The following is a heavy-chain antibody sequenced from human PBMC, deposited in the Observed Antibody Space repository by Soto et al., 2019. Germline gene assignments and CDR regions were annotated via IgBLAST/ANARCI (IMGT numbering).Heavy chain of an antibody. V-gene: IGHV4-39*07. CDR3: ARAAGSGSYYRAIYYYYYGMDV. CDR1: GGSISSGVYY. CDR2: INHSGST. Sequence: PSETLSLTCTVSGGSISSGVYYWSWIRQPPGKGLEWIGEINHSGSTNYNPSLKSRVTISVDTSKNQFSLKLSSVTAADTAVYYCARAAGSGSYYRAIYYYYYGMDVWGQGTTVTVSS. J-gene: IGHJ6*02. D-gene: IGHD3-10*01.